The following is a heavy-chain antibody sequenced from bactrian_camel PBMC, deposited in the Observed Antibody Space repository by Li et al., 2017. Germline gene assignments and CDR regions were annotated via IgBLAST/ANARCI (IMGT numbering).Heavy chain of an antibody. V-gene: IGHV3S6*01. CDR3: APGLCKLDSVPSYARGAEGY. D-gene: IGHD1*01. CDR2: IDRDGST. J-gene: IGHJ6*01. Sequence: QVQLAESGGGSVQAGGSLRLSCAASEGTISSDCVGWFRQAPGKGREGLVAIDRDGSTAYGEAAKGRFTFSRDNTKNTLYLQIDNLQPEDTANYYCAPGLCKLDSVPSYARGAEGYWGLHTQVTVS. CDR1: EGTISSDC.